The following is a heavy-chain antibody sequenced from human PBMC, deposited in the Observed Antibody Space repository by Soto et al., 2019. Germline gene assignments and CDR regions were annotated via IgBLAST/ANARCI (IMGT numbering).Heavy chain of an antibody. V-gene: IGHV4-30-4*01. CDR2: IHYGGTT. CDR3: VREDKHRKLRGWFGL. Sequence: QEQLQESGPGLVKPSQTLSLTCNVSGGSISTVKYYWRWIRQSPGKGLEWIGNIHYGGTTSYTPSLRSRLTSSVDTSTNQVSLRLTSVSAADTAVYFCVREDKHRKLRGWFGLWGQGPLVTVSS. D-gene: IGHD1-1*01. J-gene: IGHJ5*02. CDR1: GGSISTVKYY.